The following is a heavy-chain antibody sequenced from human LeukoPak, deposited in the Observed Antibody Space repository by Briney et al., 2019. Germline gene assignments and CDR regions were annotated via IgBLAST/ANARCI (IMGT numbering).Heavy chain of an antibody. CDR3: AKAPRGGGSMVVTSFDC. D-gene: IGHD4/OR15-4a*01. J-gene: IGHJ4*02. CDR2: IWYDGSNK. V-gene: IGHV3-33*06. CDR1: GFTFSSYG. Sequence: PGGSLRLSCAASGFTFSSYGMHWVRQAPGKGLEWVAVIWYDGSNKYYADSVKGRFTISRDNSKNTLYLQMNSLRAEDTAVYYCAKAPRGGGSMVVTSFDCWGQGTLVTVSS.